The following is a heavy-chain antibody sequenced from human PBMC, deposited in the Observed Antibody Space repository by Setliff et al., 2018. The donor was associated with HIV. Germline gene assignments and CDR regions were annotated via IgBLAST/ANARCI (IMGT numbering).Heavy chain of an antibody. V-gene: IGHV1-24*01. J-gene: IGHJ4*02. CDR1: GYTVTELS. CDR2: FDPEDNKI. D-gene: IGHD5-12*01. Sequence: GASVKVSCKVSGYTVTELSINWVRQAPGKGPEWMGGFDPEDNKIVYAQKFQDRVIMTTDTSTTTAYMELRSLRSDDTAVYYCARDRSPREEMATTADYWGQGTLVTVSS. CDR3: ARDRSPREEMATTADY.